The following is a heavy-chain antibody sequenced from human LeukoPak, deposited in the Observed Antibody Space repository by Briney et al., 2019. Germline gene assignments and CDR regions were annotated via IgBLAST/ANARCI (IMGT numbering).Heavy chain of an antibody. V-gene: IGHV1-69*10. D-gene: IGHD3-10*01. CDR2: IIPILGTA. Sequence: SVKVSCKASGGTFSSYAISWVRQARGQGLEWMGGIIPILGTANYAQKFQGRVTITADKSTSTAYMELSSLRSEDTAVYYCARFGFTMVRGVTPSWFDPWGQGTLVTVSS. J-gene: IGHJ5*02. CDR3: ARFGFTMVRGVTPSWFDP. CDR1: GGTFSSYA.